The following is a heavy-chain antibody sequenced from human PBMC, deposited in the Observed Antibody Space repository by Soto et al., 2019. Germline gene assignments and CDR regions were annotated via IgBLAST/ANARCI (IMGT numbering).Heavy chain of an antibody. Sequence: SETLSLTCTVSGDSVNSGSFYWSWIRQPPGKGLEWIGYIYYSGTTNYNPSLKSRVTISVDTSKNQFSLKLSSVTAADTAMYYCARDYGSGYFDYWGQGSLVPSP. J-gene: IGHJ4*02. D-gene: IGHD3-10*01. V-gene: IGHV4-61*01. CDR1: GDSVNSGSFY. CDR3: ARDYGSGYFDY. CDR2: IYYSGTT.